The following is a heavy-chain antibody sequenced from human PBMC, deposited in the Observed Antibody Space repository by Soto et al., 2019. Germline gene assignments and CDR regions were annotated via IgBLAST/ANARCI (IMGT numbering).Heavy chain of an antibody. CDR2: INAGNGNT. CDR3: ASSYCISTSCPPYYGMDV. V-gene: IGHV1-3*01. Sequence: ASVKVSCKTSGGTFSSYAISWVRQAPGQGLEWMGWINAGNGNTKYSQKFQGRVTITRDTSASTAYMELSSLRSEDTAVYYCASSYCISTSCPPYYGMDVWGQGTTVTVSS. CDR1: GGTFSSYA. D-gene: IGHD2-2*01. J-gene: IGHJ6*02.